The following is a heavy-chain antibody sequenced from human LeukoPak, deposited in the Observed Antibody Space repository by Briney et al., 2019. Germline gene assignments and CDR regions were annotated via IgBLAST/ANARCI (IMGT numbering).Heavy chain of an antibody. Sequence: AASVNVSCKASGYTFTSYYMHWVRQAPGQGLEWMGMINPSGGSTSYAQKFQGRVTMTRDTSTSTVYMELSSLRSEDTAVYYCARDTSRSPRDVYYDSSGTDYWGQGTLVTVSS. V-gene: IGHV1-46*01. CDR2: INPSGGST. CDR3: ARDTSRSPRDVYYDSSGTDY. J-gene: IGHJ4*02. CDR1: GYTFTSYY. D-gene: IGHD3-22*01.